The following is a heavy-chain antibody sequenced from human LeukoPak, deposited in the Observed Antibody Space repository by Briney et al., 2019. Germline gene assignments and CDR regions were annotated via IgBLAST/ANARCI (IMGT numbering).Heavy chain of an antibody. Sequence: GGSLRLSCAASGFTVSSNYMSWVRQAPGKGLEWVSVIYSGDTTSYADSVKGRFTISRDNSKNTLYLQMNSLRAEDTAVYYCARGPYYYYGMDVWGQGTTVTVSS. CDR2: IYSGDTT. V-gene: IGHV3-53*01. CDR1: GFTVSSNY. J-gene: IGHJ6*02. CDR3: ARGPYYYYGMDV.